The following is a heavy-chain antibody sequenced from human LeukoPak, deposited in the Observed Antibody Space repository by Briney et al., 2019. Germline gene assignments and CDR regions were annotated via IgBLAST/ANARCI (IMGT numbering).Heavy chain of an antibody. CDR2: ISYDGSNK. CDR1: GFTFSSYG. J-gene: IGHJ4*02. D-gene: IGHD3-22*01. Sequence: GRSLRLSCAASGFTFSSYGMHWVHQAPGKGLEWVAVISYDGSNKYYADSVKGRFTISRDNSKNTLYLQMNSLRAEDTAVYYCANDYYDSSGYYPSYYFDYWGQGTLVTVSS. V-gene: IGHV3-30*18. CDR3: ANDYYDSSGYYPSYYFDY.